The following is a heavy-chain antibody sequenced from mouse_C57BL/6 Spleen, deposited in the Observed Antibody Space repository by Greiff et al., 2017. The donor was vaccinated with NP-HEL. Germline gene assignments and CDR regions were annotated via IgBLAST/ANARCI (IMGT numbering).Heavy chain of an antibody. CDR1: GFTFSDYY. J-gene: IGHJ4*01. D-gene: IGHD4-1*01. Sequence: EVMLVESGGGLVQPGGSLKLSCAASGFTFSDYYMYWVRQTPEKRLEWVAYISNGGGSTYSPDTVKGRFTSSRDTAKNTLYLQMSRLKSEDTAMYYCARLGRRYAMDYWGQGTSVTVSS. CDR3: ARLGRRYAMDY. V-gene: IGHV5-12*01. CDR2: ISNGGGST.